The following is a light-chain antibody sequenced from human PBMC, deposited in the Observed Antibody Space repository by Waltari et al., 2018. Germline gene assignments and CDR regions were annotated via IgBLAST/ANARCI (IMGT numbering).Light chain of an antibody. CDR1: QSISSW. CDR3: QQYNDYPYT. J-gene: IGKJ2*01. Sequence: DIQMTQSPSTLSASVGDRVIITCRASQSISSWLAWYQQKPGKAPKLLIYKASSLESGVPSRFSGSGSGTQFTLTISSLQPDDTAAYYCQQYNDYPYTFGQGTRLEIK. V-gene: IGKV1-5*03. CDR2: KAS.